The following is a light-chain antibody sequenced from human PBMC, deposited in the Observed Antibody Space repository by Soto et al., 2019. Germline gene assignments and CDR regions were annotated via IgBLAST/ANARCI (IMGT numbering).Light chain of an antibody. V-gene: IGLV2-14*01. Sequence: QSALTQPASVSGSPGQSITISCTGTSSDIGVYNYVSWYQQHPGKAPKLMIYDVTKRPSGVSNRFSGSKSGNTASLTISGLQTEDEADYYRTSYRGSGIFEVFGGGTKLTVL. CDR3: TSYRGSGIFEV. CDR1: SSDIGVYNY. CDR2: DVT. J-gene: IGLJ2*01.